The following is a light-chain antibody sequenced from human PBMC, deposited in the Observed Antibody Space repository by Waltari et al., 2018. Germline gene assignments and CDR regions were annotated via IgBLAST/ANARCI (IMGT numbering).Light chain of an antibody. Sequence: SYELTQPPSLSVSPGQPASITCSGYTLGTDYVSGYQQRPGQSPILLIYQDDKRPSDIPARFSGSNSGNTATLTISATQSMDESVYYCQAWDNSAVVFGGGTMLTVL. CDR2: QDD. V-gene: IGLV3-1*01. CDR1: TLGTDY. J-gene: IGLJ3*02. CDR3: QAWDNSAVV.